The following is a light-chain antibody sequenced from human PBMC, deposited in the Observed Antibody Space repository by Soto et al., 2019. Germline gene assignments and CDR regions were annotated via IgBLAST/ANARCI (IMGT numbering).Light chain of an antibody. J-gene: IGLJ1*01. Sequence: QSVLTQARSVSGSRGQSVTISCTGTSSDVGGYNYVSWYQQHPGKAPKLMIYDVSKRPSGVPDRFSGSKSGNTASLTISGLQAEDEADYYCCSYAGSYVFGTGTKVTVL. CDR3: CSYAGSYV. V-gene: IGLV2-11*01. CDR1: SSDVGGYNY. CDR2: DVS.